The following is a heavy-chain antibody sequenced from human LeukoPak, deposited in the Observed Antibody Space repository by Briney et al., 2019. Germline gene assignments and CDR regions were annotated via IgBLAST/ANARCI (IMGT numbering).Heavy chain of an antibody. Sequence: GGSLRLSCAASGFTFSRHWMYWVRQAPGKGLVWVSRIDSDGSDISYADSVKGRFTISRDNAKDTLYLQMNSLRSEDTAVYYCGRGYSTTPPEYWGQGTLVTVPS. V-gene: IGHV3-74*01. D-gene: IGHD2-15*01. J-gene: IGHJ4*02. CDR2: IDSDGSDI. CDR1: GFTFSRHW. CDR3: GRGYSTTPPEY.